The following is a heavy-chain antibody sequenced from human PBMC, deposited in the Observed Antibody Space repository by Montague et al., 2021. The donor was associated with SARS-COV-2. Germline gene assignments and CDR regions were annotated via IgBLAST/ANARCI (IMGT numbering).Heavy chain of an antibody. CDR1: GGSLSTYY. V-gene: IGHV4-59*08. Sequence: ETLSLTCSVSGGSLSTYYWSWTRQPPGKGLEWIGYIDDSGTTRYNPSLRSRATISLDLSKNQFSLDLNSVAAADTAVYYCARNAYNHYGLDVWGQGTTVTVSS. CDR3: ARNAYNHYGLDV. CDR2: IDDSGTT. J-gene: IGHJ6*02.